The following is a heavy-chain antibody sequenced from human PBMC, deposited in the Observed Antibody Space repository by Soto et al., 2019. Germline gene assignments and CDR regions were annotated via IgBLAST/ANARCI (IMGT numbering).Heavy chain of an antibody. J-gene: IGHJ3*01. Sequence: PSETLSLTCPVSGCSLNNYNWNWIRQSAGTGLEWIGRIYSSGKTYYNPSLKSRVTLSLDMLNNQISLKVTSVTAADTAMYYCARERTYQMFGDDALDFWGLGTMVTV. V-gene: IGHV4-4*07. D-gene: IGHD2-2*01. CDR1: GCSLNNYN. CDR3: ARERTYQMFGDDALDF. CDR2: IYSSGKT.